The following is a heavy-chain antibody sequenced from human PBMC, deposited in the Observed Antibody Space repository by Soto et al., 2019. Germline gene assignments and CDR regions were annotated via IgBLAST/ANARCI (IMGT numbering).Heavy chain of an antibody. CDR3: AREGLQYRGMNWFDP. CDR1: GFTFSSYG. V-gene: IGHV3-33*01. J-gene: IGHJ5*02. Sequence: LRLSCAASGFTFSSYGMHWVRQAPGKGLEWVAVIWYDGSNKYYADSVKGRFTISRDNSKNTLYLQMNSLRAEDTAVYYCAREGLQYRGMNWFDPWGQGTLVTVSS. D-gene: IGHD4-4*01. CDR2: IWYDGSNK.